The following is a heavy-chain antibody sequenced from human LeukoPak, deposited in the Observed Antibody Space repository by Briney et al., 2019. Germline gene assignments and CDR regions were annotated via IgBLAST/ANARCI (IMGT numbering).Heavy chain of an antibody. D-gene: IGHD3-9*01. CDR2: ISAYNGKR. J-gene: IGHJ5*02. CDR3: ARVYDILTGYGNWFDP. V-gene: IGHV1-18*01. CDR1: GYTFTSYV. Sequence: ASVKVSCTASGYTFTSYVFSWVRQAPRQGLEGMGWISAYNGKRNYAHKFHGRGTITTDTSTRTAYMELRSLRSDETAVYYCARVYDILTGYGNWFDPWGQGNLVTVSS.